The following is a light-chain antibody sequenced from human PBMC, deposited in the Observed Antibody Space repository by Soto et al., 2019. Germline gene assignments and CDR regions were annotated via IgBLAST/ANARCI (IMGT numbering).Light chain of an antibody. CDR3: QRYNSAPRT. CDR2: AAS. CDR1: QGISNY. J-gene: IGKJ1*01. Sequence: DIHMTQSPSSLSASIGDRVSITCRASQGISNYLAWYQQKPGKVPKLLIYAASTLQSGVPSRFSGSGSGKDLGLTISSLQPEDVATYYCQRYNSAPRTLGQGAKVDI. V-gene: IGKV1-27*01.